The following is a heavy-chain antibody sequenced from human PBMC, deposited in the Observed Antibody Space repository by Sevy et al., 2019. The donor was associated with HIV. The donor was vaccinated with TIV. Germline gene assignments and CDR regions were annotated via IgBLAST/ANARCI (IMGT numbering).Heavy chain of an antibody. Sequence: GGSLRLSCTTSGYTFPDYALSWVRQAPGAGLEWVGLIRSKEYNGTTAYAASVKDRFIISRDDSKSVAYLQMSSLETGDTGIYFCTRSTTTVYWGRGTLVTVSS. CDR2: IRSKEYNGTT. CDR3: TRSTTTVY. CDR1: GYTFPDYA. D-gene: IGHD1-1*01. V-gene: IGHV3-49*04. J-gene: IGHJ4*02.